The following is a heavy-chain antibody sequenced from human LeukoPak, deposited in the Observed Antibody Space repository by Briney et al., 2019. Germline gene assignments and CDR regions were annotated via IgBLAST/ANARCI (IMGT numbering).Heavy chain of an antibody. D-gene: IGHD6-19*01. CDR1: GGSISSSSYY. V-gene: IGHV4-39*07. CDR3: AGANGWYARFDY. J-gene: IGHJ4*02. Sequence: PSETLSLTCTVSGGSISSSSYYWGWIRQPPGKGLEWIGNIYYSGSTYYNPSLKSRVTISVDTSKNQFSLKLSSVAAADTAVYYCAGANGWYARFDYWGQGTLVTVSS. CDR2: IYYSGST.